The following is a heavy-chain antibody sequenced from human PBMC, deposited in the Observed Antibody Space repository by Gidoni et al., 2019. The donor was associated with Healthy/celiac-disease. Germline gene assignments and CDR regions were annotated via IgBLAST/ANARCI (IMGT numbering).Heavy chain of an antibody. CDR1: GFTFDDYA. V-gene: IGHV3-9*01. CDR2: ISWNSGSI. D-gene: IGHD5-18*01. CDR3: AKGSGLADTEYYFDY. Sequence: EVQLVESGGGLVQPGRSLRLSCAASGFTFDDYAMHWVRQAPGKGLEWVSGISWNSGSIGYADSVKGRFTISRDNAKNSLYLQMNSLRAEDTALYSCAKGSGLADTEYYFDYWGQGTPVTVSS. J-gene: IGHJ4*02.